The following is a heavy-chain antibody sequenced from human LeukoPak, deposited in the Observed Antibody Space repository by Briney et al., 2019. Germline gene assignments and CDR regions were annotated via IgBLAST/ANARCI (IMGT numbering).Heavy chain of an antibody. Sequence: PGGSLRLSCAASGFRFSDYSINWVRQAPGKGLVWVSYISRSSDTIYYLDSVKGRFTISRDNAKNSLFLQMNSLRDDDTAVYYCARVGGSYAYFDYWGQGTLVTVSS. CDR2: ISRSSDTI. CDR3: ARVGGSYAYFDY. D-gene: IGHD1-26*01. V-gene: IGHV3-48*02. J-gene: IGHJ4*02. CDR1: GFRFSDYS.